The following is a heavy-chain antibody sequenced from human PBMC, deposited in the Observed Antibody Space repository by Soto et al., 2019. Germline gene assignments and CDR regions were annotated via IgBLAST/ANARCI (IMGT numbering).Heavy chain of an antibody. CDR1: GFTFSSCW. J-gene: IGHJ4*02. CDR2: INSDGSTT. Sequence: EVQLVECGGGVVQPGGSLRLSCAASGFTFSSCWMHWVRQAPGKGLVWVSRINSDGSTTSYTDSVKGRFTICRDNAKNTLYLHMTSMRAEDTAVYCCERVGYGSGSYHFDYWGQCTLVTVSS. D-gene: IGHD3-10*01. V-gene: IGHV3-74*01. CDR3: ERVGYGSGSYHFDY.